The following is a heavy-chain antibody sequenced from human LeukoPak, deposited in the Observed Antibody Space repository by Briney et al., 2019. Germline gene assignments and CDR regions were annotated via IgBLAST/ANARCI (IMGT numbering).Heavy chain of an antibody. V-gene: IGHV4-59*01. J-gene: IGHJ6*02. CDR1: GGSFSGYY. Sequence: PETLSLTCAVYGGSFSGYYWSWIRQPPGKGLEWIGYIYYSGSTNYNPSLKSRVTISVDTSKNQFSLKLSSVTAADTAVYYCARGGGGYCSSTSCYTLPWYYYYYGMDVWGQGTTVTVSS. CDR3: ARGGGGYCSSTSCYTLPWYYYYYGMDV. D-gene: IGHD2-2*02. CDR2: IYYSGST.